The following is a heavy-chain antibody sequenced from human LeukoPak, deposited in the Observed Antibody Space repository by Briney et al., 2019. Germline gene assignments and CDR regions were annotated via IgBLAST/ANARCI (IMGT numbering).Heavy chain of an antibody. CDR2: IYYSGST. V-gene: IGHV4-59*01. CDR1: GGSISSYY. CDR3: ARGPYDFWSGYYPNWFDP. J-gene: IGHJ5*02. D-gene: IGHD3-3*01. Sequence: SETLSLTCTVSGGSISSYYWSWIRQPLGKGLEWIGYIYYSGSTNYNPSLKSRVTISVDTSKNQFSLKLSSVTAADTAVYYCARGPYDFWSGYYPNWFDPWGQGTLVTVSS.